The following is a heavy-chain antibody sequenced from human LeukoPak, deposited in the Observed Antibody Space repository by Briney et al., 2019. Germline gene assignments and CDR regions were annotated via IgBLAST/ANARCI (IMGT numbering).Heavy chain of an antibody. V-gene: IGHV4-4*07. Sequence: SETLSLTCTVSGGSISSYYWSWIRQPAGKGLEWIGRIYTSGSTNYNPSLKSRVTISVDTSKNQFSLKLSSVTAADTAVYYCARVFVVVPATTNWFDPWGQGTLVTVSS. CDR3: ARVFVVVPATTNWFDP. D-gene: IGHD2-2*01. J-gene: IGHJ5*02. CDR2: IYTSGST. CDR1: GGSISSYY.